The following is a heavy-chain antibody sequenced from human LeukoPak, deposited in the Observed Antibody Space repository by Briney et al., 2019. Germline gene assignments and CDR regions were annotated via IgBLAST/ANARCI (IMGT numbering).Heavy chain of an antibody. Sequence: PGGSLRLSCAASGFTFTNYWMIWVRQAPGKGLEWVANINEDGSKKYYVGSVEGRFTISRDNAKNSVFLQMNSLRAEDTAMYYCASGSYSSSSSWGQGTLVTVSS. D-gene: IGHD6-6*01. V-gene: IGHV3-7*01. CDR1: GFTFTNYW. J-gene: IGHJ5*02. CDR2: INEDGSKK. CDR3: ASGSYSSSSS.